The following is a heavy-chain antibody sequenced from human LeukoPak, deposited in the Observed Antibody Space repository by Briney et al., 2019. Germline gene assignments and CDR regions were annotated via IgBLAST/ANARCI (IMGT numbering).Heavy chain of an antibody. CDR1: GFTVSSNY. D-gene: IGHD5/OR15-5a*01. V-gene: IGHV3-53*01. CDR3: ARSNDAFDI. Sequence: PGGSLRLSCAASGFTVSSNYMSWVRQAPGKGLEWVSIIYSGGGTFYADSVKGRFTISRDNSKNTLHLQMNSLRAEDTAVYYCARSNDAFDIWGQGTMVTVSS. J-gene: IGHJ3*02. CDR2: IYSGGGT.